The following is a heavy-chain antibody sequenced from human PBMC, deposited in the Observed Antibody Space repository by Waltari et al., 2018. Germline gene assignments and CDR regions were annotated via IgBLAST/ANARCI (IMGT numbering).Heavy chain of an antibody. Sequence: QVQLVQSGAEVKKPGASVKVACKASGYPFTGSYMQWVRQPARPGLEWMGWINPNSGGTNYAQKFQGWVTMTRDTSISTAYMELSRLRSDDTAVYYCARDSGGIAARPEGDAFDIWGQGTMVTVSS. J-gene: IGHJ3*02. D-gene: IGHD6-6*01. V-gene: IGHV1-2*04. CDR1: GYPFTGSY. CDR3: ARDSGGIAARPEGDAFDI. CDR2: INPNSGGT.